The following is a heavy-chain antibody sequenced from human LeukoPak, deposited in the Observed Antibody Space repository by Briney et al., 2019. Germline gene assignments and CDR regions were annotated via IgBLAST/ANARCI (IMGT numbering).Heavy chain of an antibody. CDR1: GFTFSSYS. Sequence: GPLRLSCAASGFTFSSYSMNWVRQAPGKGLEWVSSISSSSSYIYYADSVKGRFTISRDNAKNSLYLQMNSLRAEDTAVYYCARDKGIAAARVWFDPWGQGTLVTVSS. CDR2: ISSSSSYI. J-gene: IGHJ5*02. V-gene: IGHV3-21*01. D-gene: IGHD6-13*01. CDR3: ARDKGIAAARVWFDP.